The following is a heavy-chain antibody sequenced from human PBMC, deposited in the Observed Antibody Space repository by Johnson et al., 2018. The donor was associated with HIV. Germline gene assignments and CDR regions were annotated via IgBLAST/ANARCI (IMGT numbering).Heavy chain of an antibody. CDR3: ARDMEAYCSGGSCDSAAFDI. D-gene: IGHD2-15*01. V-gene: IGHV3-30-3*01. CDR1: GFTFSSYA. Sequence: QGQLVESGGGVVQPGRSLRLSCAASGFTFSSYAMHWVRQAPGKGLEWVAVISYDGSNKYYADSVKGRFTISRDNSKNTLYLQMNSLRAEDTAVYYCARDMEAYCSGGSCDSAAFDIWGQGTMVTVSS. CDR2: ISYDGSNK. J-gene: IGHJ3*02.